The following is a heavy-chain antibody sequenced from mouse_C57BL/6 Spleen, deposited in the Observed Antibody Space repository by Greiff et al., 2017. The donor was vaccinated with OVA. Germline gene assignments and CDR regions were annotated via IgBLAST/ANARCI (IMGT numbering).Heavy chain of an antibody. D-gene: IGHD4-1*01. V-gene: IGHV1-81*01. J-gene: IGHJ3*01. CDR3: ELGGGFAY. CDR2: IYPRSGNT. Sequence: QVQLQQSGAELARPGASVKLSCKASGYTFTSYGISWVKQRPGQGLEWIGEIYPRSGNTYYNEKFKGKATLTADKSSSTAYMELRSLTSEDSAVYFCELGGGFAYWGQGTLVTVSA. CDR1: GYTFTSYG.